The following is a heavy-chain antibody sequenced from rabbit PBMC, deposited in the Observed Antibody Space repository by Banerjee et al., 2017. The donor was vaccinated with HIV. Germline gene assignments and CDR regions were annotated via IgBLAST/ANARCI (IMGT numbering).Heavy chain of an antibody. J-gene: IGHJ4*01. CDR3: ARDRDTGSVYYFDL. CDR2: INTSSGNT. D-gene: IGHD8-1*01. CDR1: GFDISSSYW. Sequence: EESGGGLVQPEGSLALTCKASGFDISSSYWICWVRQAPGKGLEWIACINTSSGNTVYASWAKGRFTISKTSSTTVTLQMTSLTAADTATYFCARDRDTGSVYYFDLWGPGTLVTVS. V-gene: IGHV1S45*01.